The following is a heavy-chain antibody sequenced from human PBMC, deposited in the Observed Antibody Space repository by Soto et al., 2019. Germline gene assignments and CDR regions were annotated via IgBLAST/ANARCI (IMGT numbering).Heavy chain of an antibody. V-gene: IGHV3-33*01. CDR1: GFTFSSYG. J-gene: IGHJ6*03. CDR3: ARDEKLRFLEGLRKADYYYYLDV. D-gene: IGHD3-3*01. Sequence: QVQLVESGGGVVQPGRSLRLSCAASGFTFSSYGMHWVRQAPGKGLEWVAVIWYDGSNKYYADSVKGRFTISRDNSKNALYLQKNSMRAEDRAVFYCARDEKLRFLEGLRKADYYYYLDVWGKGTTVTVSS. CDR2: IWYDGSNK.